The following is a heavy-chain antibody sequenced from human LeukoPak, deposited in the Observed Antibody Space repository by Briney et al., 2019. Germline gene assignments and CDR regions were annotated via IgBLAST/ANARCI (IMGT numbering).Heavy chain of an antibody. D-gene: IGHD5-24*01. Sequence: GESLKISCKGSGYSFTNYWINWVRRMPGKGLEWMGIIYPGNSDTRHSPSFQGQVTISADKSISTAYLQWSSLMASDTAMYYCARLRDGSNWFDPWGQGTLVTVSS. CDR3: ARLRDGSNWFDP. CDR1: GYSFTNYW. J-gene: IGHJ5*02. CDR2: IYPGNSDT. V-gene: IGHV5-51*01.